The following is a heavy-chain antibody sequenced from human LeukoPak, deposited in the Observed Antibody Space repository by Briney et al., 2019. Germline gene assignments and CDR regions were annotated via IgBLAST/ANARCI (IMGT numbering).Heavy chain of an antibody. CDR3: ARMSGGGHNFMSY. Sequence: GGSLRLSCAASGFTVSSNYMSWVRQAPGKGLEWVSVVYSGGSTYYADSVKGRFTISRDISKNMLYLQINSLRAEDTAVYYCARMSGGGHNFMSYWGQGTLVTVSS. CDR2: VYSGGST. J-gene: IGHJ4*02. CDR1: GFTVSSNY. D-gene: IGHD5-24*01. V-gene: IGHV3-53*01.